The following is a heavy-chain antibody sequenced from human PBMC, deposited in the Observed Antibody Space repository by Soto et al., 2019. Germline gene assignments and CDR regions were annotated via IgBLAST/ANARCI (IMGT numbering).Heavy chain of an antibody. CDR3: AKSQKRPNPYYYGMDV. D-gene: IGHD6-6*01. CDR2: IKQDGSEK. J-gene: IGHJ6*02. Sequence: GGSLRLSCAASGFTFSSYWMSWVRQAPGKGVEWVANIKQDGSEKYYVDSVKGRFTISRDNAKNSLYLQMNSLRAEVTAVYYCAKSQKRPNPYYYGMDVWGQGTTVTVS. V-gene: IGHV3-7*03. CDR1: GFTFSSYW.